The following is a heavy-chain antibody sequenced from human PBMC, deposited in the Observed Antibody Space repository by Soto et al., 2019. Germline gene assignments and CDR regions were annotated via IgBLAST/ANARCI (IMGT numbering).Heavy chain of an antibody. J-gene: IGHJ4*02. V-gene: IGHV4-31*03. Sequence: QVQLQESGPGLVKPSQTLSLTCTVSGGSISSGGYYWSWIRQHPGKGLEWIGYIYYSGSTYYNPSLKSRITISGDTAKNQFSLKPSSVTAADKAVYYCARRTPRSPHFDYWGQGTLVTVSS. CDR1: GGSISSGGYY. CDR2: IYYSGST. CDR3: ARRTPRSPHFDY.